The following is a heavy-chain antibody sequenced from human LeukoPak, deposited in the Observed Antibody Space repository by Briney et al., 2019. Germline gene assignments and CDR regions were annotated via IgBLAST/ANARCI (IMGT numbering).Heavy chain of an antibody. CDR3: ARRYCSGGSCYGRFYFDY. J-gene: IGHJ4*02. D-gene: IGHD2-15*01. V-gene: IGHV4-34*01. CDR1: GFTFSSYA. CDR2: INHSGST. Sequence: PGGSLRLSCAASGFTFSSYAMSWVRQPPGKGLEWIGEINHSGSTNYNPSLKSRVTISVDTSKNQFSLKLSSVTAADTAVYYCARRYCSGGSCYGRFYFDYWGQGTLVTVSS.